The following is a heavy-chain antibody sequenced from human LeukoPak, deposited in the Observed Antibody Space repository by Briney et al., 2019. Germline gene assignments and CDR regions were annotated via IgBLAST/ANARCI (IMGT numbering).Heavy chain of an antibody. CDR1: GVTFNHYD. V-gene: IGHV3-9*03. CDR2: ISWNSGSI. CDR3: AKDGGDTAMVSPYFDY. D-gene: IGHD5-18*01. Sequence: GGSLRLSCTVSGVTFNHYDMHWVRQAPGKGLDWVSGISWNSGSIGYADSVKGRFTISRDNAKNSLYLQMNSLRAEDMALYYCAKDGGDTAMVSPYFDYWGQGTLVTVSS. J-gene: IGHJ4*02.